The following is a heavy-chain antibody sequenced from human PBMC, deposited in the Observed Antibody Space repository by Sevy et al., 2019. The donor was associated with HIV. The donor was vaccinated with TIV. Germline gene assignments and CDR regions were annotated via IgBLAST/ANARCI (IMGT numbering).Heavy chain of an antibody. CDR1: GGSISSSSYY. Sequence: SETLSLTCTVSGGSISSSSYYWGWIRQPPGKGLEWIGSIYYSGSTYYNPSLKSRVTISVDTSKNQFSLKLISVTAADTAVYYCARHYMAYGSGSYYIDYWGQGTLVTVSS. CDR2: IYYSGST. V-gene: IGHV4-39*01. CDR3: ARHYMAYGSGSYYIDY. D-gene: IGHD3-10*01. J-gene: IGHJ4*02.